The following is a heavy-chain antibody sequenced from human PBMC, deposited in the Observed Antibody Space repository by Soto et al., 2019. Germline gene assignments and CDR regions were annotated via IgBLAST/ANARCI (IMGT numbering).Heavy chain of an antibody. CDR3: FCHFFTGYMVYYFYF. V-gene: IGHV4-39*01. CDR2: IYYSGST. J-gene: IGHJ4*01. D-gene: IGHD3-9*01. Sequence: SETLSLTCTVSGASISSPHDYWGWIRQSPGRGLGWIGSIYYSGSTYYNPSLKTRISISVDTSKNQFSLNLTSVTAADTAIYYFFCHFFTGYMVYYFYFWGQRTLVPVSS. CDR1: GASISSPHDY.